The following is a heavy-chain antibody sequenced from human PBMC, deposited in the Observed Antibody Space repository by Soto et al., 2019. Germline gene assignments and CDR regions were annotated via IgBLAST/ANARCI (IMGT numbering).Heavy chain of an antibody. V-gene: IGHV1-69*13. Sequence: SVKVSCKASGGTFSSYAISWVRQAPGQGLEWMGGIIPIFGTANYAQKFQGRVTITADESTSTAYMELSSLRSEDTAVYYCARDPDYGDYPRWFDPWGQGTLVTAPQ. CDR3: ARDPDYGDYPRWFDP. CDR1: GGTFSSYA. J-gene: IGHJ5*02. D-gene: IGHD4-17*01. CDR2: IIPIFGTA.